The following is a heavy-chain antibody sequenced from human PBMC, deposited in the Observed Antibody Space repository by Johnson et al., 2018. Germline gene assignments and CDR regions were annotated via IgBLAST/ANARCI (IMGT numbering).Heavy chain of an antibody. J-gene: IGHJ3*02. CDR1: GFTFSDYG. V-gene: IGHV3-33*01. CDR2: ISFDGSNT. Sequence: QVQLVESGGGAVQPGVSLSLSCAASGFTFSDYGMHWVRQAPGKGLEWVAAISFDGSNTYYADSVKGRFLTTRDSSTSTLFLKMNSLRAEDKAGYFCAGYFPGDDNSGYYNGVASDAFDIWGPGTMLTVSS. D-gene: IGHD3-22*01. CDR3: AGYFPGDDNSGYYNGVASDAFDI.